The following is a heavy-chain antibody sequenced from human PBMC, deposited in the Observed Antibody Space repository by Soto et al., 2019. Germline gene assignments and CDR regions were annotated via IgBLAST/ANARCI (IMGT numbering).Heavy chain of an antibody. CDR3: ARDNGGYCSGGSCYSYYYYGMDV. J-gene: IGHJ6*02. Sequence: GGSLRLSCAASGFTFSSYAMHWVRQAPGKGLEWVAVISYDGSNKYYADSVKGRFTISRDNSKNTLYLQMNSLRAEDTAVYYCARDNGGYCSGGSCYSYYYYGMDVWGQGTTVTVSS. D-gene: IGHD2-15*01. CDR1: GFTFSSYA. CDR2: ISYDGSNK. V-gene: IGHV3-30-3*01.